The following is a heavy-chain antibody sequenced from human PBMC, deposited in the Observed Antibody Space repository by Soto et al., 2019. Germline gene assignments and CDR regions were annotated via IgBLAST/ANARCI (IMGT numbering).Heavy chain of an antibody. V-gene: IGHV1-69*13. CDR2: LIHIFGIA. CDR3: ARPAGYCNSTNCYDTFDY. J-gene: IGHJ4*02. Sequence: VAAVKVSCKASGGTFSRFANSWVRQAPGQGLEWMGGLIHIFGIANYAQKFPGRVNITADESTSTAYMELSSLRSEDTAVYYCARPAGYCNSTNCYDTFDYWGQGTLVTVSS. D-gene: IGHD2-2*01. CDR1: GGTFSRFA.